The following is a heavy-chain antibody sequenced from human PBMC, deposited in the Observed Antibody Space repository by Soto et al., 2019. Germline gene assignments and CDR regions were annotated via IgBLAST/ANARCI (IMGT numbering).Heavy chain of an antibody. CDR1: GYTFTNSY. CDR2: INAGNGNT. CDR3: ARDVGGPPGY. D-gene: IGHD3-16*01. V-gene: IGHV1-3*01. J-gene: IGHJ4*02. Sequence: ASVKVSCKASGYTFTNSYIHWVRQAPGQRLEWMGWINAGNGNTKYSQKFQGRVTITRDTSASTAYMELSSLRSEDTAVYYCARDVGGPPGYWGQGTLVTVSS.